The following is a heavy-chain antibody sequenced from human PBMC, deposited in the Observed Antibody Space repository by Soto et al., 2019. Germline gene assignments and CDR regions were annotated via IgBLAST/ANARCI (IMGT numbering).Heavy chain of an antibody. D-gene: IGHD3-10*01. CDR2: IFHSGST. CDR3: ARDRYYGSGTYYNFYSGMDV. V-gene: IGHV4-30-4*01. Sequence: PSETLSLTCTVSGGSINSGDYYWTWVRQPPGKGLEWIGNIFHSGSTYYTPSLQSQVTISLDTSKNHFSLKLSSVTPADTAVYYCARDRYYGSGTYYNFYSGMDVWGQGTTVTVSS. CDR1: GGSINSGDYY. J-gene: IGHJ6*02.